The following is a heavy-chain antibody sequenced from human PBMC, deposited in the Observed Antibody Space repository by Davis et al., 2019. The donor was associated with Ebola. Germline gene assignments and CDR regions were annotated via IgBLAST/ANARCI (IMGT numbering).Heavy chain of an antibody. CDR3: TTVTDYGMDV. J-gene: IGHJ6*02. Sequence: GGSLRLSCVPPGITFSSYSMSWVRQAPGKGPEWVSAISTYGGTTYSADSVKGRFTISRDNSKNTLYLQMNSLKTEDTAVYYCTTVTDYGMDVWGQGTTVTVSS. CDR2: ISTYGGTT. CDR1: GITFSSYS. V-gene: IGHV3-23*01. D-gene: IGHD3-16*01.